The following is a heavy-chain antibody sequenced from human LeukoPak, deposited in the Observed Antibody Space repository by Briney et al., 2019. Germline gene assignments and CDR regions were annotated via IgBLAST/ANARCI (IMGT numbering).Heavy chain of an antibody. CDR2: INPNSGGT. CDR1: GYTFTGYY. CDR3: ARDRDSSSWSYYYYYGMDV. J-gene: IGHJ6*02. V-gene: IGHV1-2*02. D-gene: IGHD6-13*01. Sequence: GASVKVSCKASGYTFTGYYMHWVRQAPGQGLEWMGWINPNSGGTNYAQKFQGRVTMTRDTSISTAYMELRSLRSDDTAVYYCARDRDSSSWSYYYYYGMDVWGQGTTVTDSS.